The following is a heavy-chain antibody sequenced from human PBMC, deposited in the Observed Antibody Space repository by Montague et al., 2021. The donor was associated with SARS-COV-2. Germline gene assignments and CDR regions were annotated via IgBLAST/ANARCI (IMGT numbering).Heavy chain of an antibody. CDR3: ARDGHIAARPADYYGMDV. Sequence: SETLSLTCTVSGGSISSYYWSWIRQPPGKGLEWIGYIYYSGSTNYNPSLKSRVTISVDTSKNQFSLKLSSVTAADTAVYYCARDGHIAARPADYYGMDVWGPWNTGTAS. D-gene: IGHD6-6*01. CDR1: GGSISSYY. CDR2: IYYSGST. V-gene: IGHV4-59*01. J-gene: IGHJ6*02.